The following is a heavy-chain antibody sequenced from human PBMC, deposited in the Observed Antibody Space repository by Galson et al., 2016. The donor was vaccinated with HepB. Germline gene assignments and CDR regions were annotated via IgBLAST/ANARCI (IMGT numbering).Heavy chain of an antibody. CDR3: ARHGGLDSESIWGGFRPLDY. CDR2: IDPSDGYT. J-gene: IGHJ4*02. V-gene: IGHV5-10-1*01. CDR1: GYSFNTHW. Sequence: QSGAEVKKPGESLTISCTGSGYSFNTHWISWVRQMPGKGLEWMGRIDPSDGYTYYSPSFQGRVTFSTDNSISTASLHWSSLKASDTGIYYCARHGGLDSESIWGGFRPLDYWGQGTPVIVS. D-gene: IGHD3-16*02.